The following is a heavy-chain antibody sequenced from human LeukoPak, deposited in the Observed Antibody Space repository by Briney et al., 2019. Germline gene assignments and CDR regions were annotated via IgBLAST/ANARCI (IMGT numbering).Heavy chain of an antibody. D-gene: IGHD3-22*01. Sequence: QPGGSLRLSCAASGFTFSSYAMSWVRQAPGKGLEWVSAISGSGGSTYYADSVKGRFTISIDNSKNTLYLEMNSLRAEDTAVYYCAKDPLGASSGYYYEVENWFDPWGQGTLVTVSS. V-gene: IGHV3-23*01. CDR3: AKDPLGASSGYYYEVENWFDP. CDR2: ISGSGGST. J-gene: IGHJ5*02. CDR1: GFTFSSYA.